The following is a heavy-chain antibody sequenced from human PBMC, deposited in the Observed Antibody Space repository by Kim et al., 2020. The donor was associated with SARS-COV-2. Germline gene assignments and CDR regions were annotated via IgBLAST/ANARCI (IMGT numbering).Heavy chain of an antibody. V-gene: IGHV3-23*01. D-gene: IGHD5-12*01. CDR2: ISCAVDAT. CDR1: GFTFTSYA. Sequence: GGSLRLSCVASGFTFTSYAMTWGRQAPGKALEWVSVISCAVDATHYADSGKGRFTIASDRSENTLYLQMSSLRADDTAVYYCARSKIYRPEPFDSWGQRTLVPVST. J-gene: IGHJ5*01. CDR3: ARSKIYRPEPFDS.